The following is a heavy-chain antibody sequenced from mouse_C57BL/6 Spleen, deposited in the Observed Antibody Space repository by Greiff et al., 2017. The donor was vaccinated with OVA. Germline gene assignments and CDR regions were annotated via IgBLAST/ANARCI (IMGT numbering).Heavy chain of an antibody. D-gene: IGHD2-2*01. V-gene: IGHV3-6*01. J-gene: IGHJ3*01. CDR2: ISYDGSN. Sequence: ESGPGLVKPSQSLSLSCSVTGYSITSGYYWNWIRQFPGNKLEWMGYISYDGSNNYNPSFKNRIPITLATSNNPTFLKMNSVTTEDTATYYGAGREYGYDDGGFAYWGQGTLVTVSA. CDR1: GYSITSGYY. CDR3: AGREYGYDDGGFAY.